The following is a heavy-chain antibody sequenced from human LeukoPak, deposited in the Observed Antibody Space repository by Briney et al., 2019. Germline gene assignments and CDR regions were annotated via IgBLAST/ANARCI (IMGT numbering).Heavy chain of an antibody. CDR3: AKKAQYNGNYPLDY. D-gene: IGHD1-26*01. CDR1: GFTFTSYS. CDR2: TSDRGDYT. Sequence: GGSLRLSCAASGFTFTSYSMNWVRQAPGKGLEWVSGTSDRGDYTYYADSVKGRFTISRDNSKNTLYLQMNSLRAEDTALYFCAKKAQYNGNYPLDYWGQGTLVTVSS. V-gene: IGHV3-23*01. J-gene: IGHJ4*02.